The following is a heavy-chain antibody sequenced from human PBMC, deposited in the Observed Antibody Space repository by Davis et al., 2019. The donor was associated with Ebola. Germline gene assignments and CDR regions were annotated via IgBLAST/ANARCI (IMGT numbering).Heavy chain of an antibody. J-gene: IGHJ4*02. D-gene: IGHD6-6*01. CDR3: ARDLGSSTDY. CDR1: GIIASSNH. V-gene: IGHV3-53*01. Sequence: PGGSLRLPCAASGIIASSNHMSWVRQAPGKGLEWVSTFYSRGAIYYADSVKGRFTISRDNSKNTVLLQMSSLRAEDTAIYYCARDLGSSTDYWGQGTLVTVSS. CDR2: FYSRGAI.